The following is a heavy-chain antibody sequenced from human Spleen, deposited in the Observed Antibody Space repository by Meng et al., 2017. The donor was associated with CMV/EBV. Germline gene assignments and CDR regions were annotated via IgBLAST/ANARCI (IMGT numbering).Heavy chain of an antibody. CDR1: GGSFSGYY. Sequence: SQTLSLTCAVYGGSFSGYYWSWIRQPPGKGLEWIGEIIHSGSTNYNPSLKSRVTISVDTSKNQFSLKLSSVTAADTAVYYCARRPLRTLAARPHPLYYFDYWGQGTLVTVSS. CDR3: ARRPLRTLAARPHPLYYFDY. CDR2: IIHSGST. J-gene: IGHJ4*02. V-gene: IGHV4-34*12. D-gene: IGHD6-6*01.